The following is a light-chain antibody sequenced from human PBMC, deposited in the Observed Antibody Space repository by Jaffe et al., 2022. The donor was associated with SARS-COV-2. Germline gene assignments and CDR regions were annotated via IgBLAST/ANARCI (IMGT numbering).Light chain of an antibody. Sequence: QSVLTQPPSVSAAPGQTVTISCSGSSSNIGNNYVSWYQQLPGTAPTLLIYENNKRPSGIPDRFSGSKSGTSATLGITGLQTGDEADYYCETWDSSLSAGVFGGGTKMTVL. CDR2: ENN. V-gene: IGLV1-51*02. CDR3: ETWDSSLSAGV. CDR1: SSNIGNNY. J-gene: IGLJ3*02.